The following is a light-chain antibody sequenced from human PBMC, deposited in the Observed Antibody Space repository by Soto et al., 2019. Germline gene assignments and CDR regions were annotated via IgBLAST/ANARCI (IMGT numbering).Light chain of an antibody. Sequence: EIVLTQSPATLSVSPGERATLSCRASQNIDNKLVWYQQKPCQAPSLLLSNAVTRAPGIPARFSGSGFGTEFTLTISSLQPEDFAIYYCQQYKSLLPITFGQGTRLEI. V-gene: IGKV3-15*01. CDR2: NAV. CDR3: QQYKSLLPIT. J-gene: IGKJ5*01. CDR1: QNIDNK.